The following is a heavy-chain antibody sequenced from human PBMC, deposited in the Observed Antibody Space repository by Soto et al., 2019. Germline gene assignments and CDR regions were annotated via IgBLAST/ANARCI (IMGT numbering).Heavy chain of an antibody. CDR2: IYYSGST. CDR1: GGSVSSGSYY. CDR3: ARGKYSSSPVVDY. Sequence: PSETLSLTCTVSGGSVSSGSYYWSWIRQPPGKGLEWIGYIYYSGSTNYNPSLKSRVTISVDTSKNQFSLKLSSVTAADTAVYYCARGKYSSSPVVDYWGQGTLVTVSS. D-gene: IGHD6-6*01. V-gene: IGHV4-61*01. J-gene: IGHJ4*02.